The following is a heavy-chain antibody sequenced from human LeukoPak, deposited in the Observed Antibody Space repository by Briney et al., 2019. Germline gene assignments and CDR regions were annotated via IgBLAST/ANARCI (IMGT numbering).Heavy chain of an antibody. CDR2: ISWNSGSI. J-gene: IGHJ4*02. Sequence: GGSLRLSCAASGFTFDDYAMHWVRQAPGKGLEWVSGISWNSGSIGYADSVKGRFTISRDNAKNSLYLQMNSLGAEDTALYYCAKDTRGYSGYDLIGWGQGTLVTVSS. CDR1: GFTFDDYA. V-gene: IGHV3-9*01. D-gene: IGHD5-12*01. CDR3: AKDTRGYSGYDLIG.